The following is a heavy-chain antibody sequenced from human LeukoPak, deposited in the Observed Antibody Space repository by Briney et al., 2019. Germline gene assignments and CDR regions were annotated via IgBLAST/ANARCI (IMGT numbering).Heavy chain of an antibody. CDR1: GYTFTGSGWF. V-gene: IGHV1-2*07. CDR3: ARDGPAQMVDFDY. D-gene: IGHD3-10*01. Sequence: ASVKVSCKASGYTFTGSGWFLYWLRQAPGQGLEGVGWIHPNNGATPYAHKCQGRVARTTDTSISTAYIELSRLRPDDTAIYYCARDGPAQMVDFDYWGQGTLVTVSS. CDR2: IHPNNGAT. J-gene: IGHJ4*02.